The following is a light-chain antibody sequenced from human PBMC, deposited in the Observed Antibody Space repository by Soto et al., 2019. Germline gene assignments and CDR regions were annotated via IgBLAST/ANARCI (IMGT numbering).Light chain of an antibody. CDR3: SSYTSSSTLGYV. CDR2: DVS. CDR1: SSDVGGYNY. J-gene: IGLJ1*01. Sequence: QSALTQPASVSGSPGQSITISCTGASSDVGGYNYVSWYQQHPGKAPKLMIYDVSNRPSGVSNRFSGSKSGNTASLTISGLQAEDEVVYYCSSYTSSSTLGYVFGTGTKVTDL. V-gene: IGLV2-14*01.